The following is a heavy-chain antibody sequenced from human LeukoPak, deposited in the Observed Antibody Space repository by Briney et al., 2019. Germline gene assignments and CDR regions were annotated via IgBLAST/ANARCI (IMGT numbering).Heavy chain of an antibody. V-gene: IGHV5-51*01. CDR1: GYSFISYW. CDR2: IYPGDSET. D-gene: IGHD6-13*01. Sequence: TGESLKISCKGSGYSFISYWIGWVRQMPGKGLEWVGIIYPGDSETRYSPSFQGQVTISADKSISTAYLQWSSLKASDTAMYYCAKSGTSDSLGDSWGQGTLVTVSS. CDR3: AKSGTSDSLGDS. J-gene: IGHJ4*02.